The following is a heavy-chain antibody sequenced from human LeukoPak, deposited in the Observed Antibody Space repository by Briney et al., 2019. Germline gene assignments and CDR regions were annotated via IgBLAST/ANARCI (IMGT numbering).Heavy chain of an antibody. J-gene: IGHJ3*02. CDR1: GGSISSYY. Sequence: SETLSLTCTVSGGSISSYYWSWIRQPPGKGLEWIGYIYCSGSTNYNPSLKSRVTISVDTSKNQFSLKLSSVTAADTAVYYCARATPPLRAAFDIWGQGTMVTVSS. CDR2: IYCSGST. V-gene: IGHV4-59*01. CDR3: ARATPPLRAAFDI.